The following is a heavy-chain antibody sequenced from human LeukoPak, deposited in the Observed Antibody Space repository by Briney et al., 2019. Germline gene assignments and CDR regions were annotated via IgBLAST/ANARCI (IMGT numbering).Heavy chain of an antibody. CDR3: AKGVRITMVRGAFDI. V-gene: IGHV3-9*01. J-gene: IGHJ3*02. Sequence: PGGSLRLSCAASGFTFDDYAMHWVRQPPGKGLEWVSHIRWNSGTLAYADSVKGRFTISRDNAKNSLYLQMNSLRAEDTALYYCAKGVRITMVRGAFDIWGQGTMVTVSS. CDR1: GFTFDDYA. D-gene: IGHD3-10*01. CDR2: IRWNSGTL.